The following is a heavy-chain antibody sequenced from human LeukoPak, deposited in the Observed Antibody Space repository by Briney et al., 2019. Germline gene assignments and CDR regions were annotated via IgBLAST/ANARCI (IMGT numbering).Heavy chain of an antibody. CDR1: GFTFSSYW. CDR3: ARESYDSSGYYYGGGFDY. V-gene: IGHV3-74*01. Sequence: GGSLRLSCAASGFTFSSYWIHWVRQAPGKGLVWVSRIYGDATYYADSVKGRFTISRDNAKNTLYLQMNSLRAEDTAVYYCARESYDSSGYYYGGGFDYWGQGTLVTVSS. CDR2: IYGDAT. J-gene: IGHJ4*02. D-gene: IGHD3-22*01.